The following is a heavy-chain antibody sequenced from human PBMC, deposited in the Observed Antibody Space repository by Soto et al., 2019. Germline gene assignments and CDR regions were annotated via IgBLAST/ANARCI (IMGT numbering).Heavy chain of an antibody. CDR3: ARGVGLLWFGETTPRPHNWFDP. CDR2: INPNSGGT. J-gene: IGHJ5*02. CDR1: GYTFTGYY. V-gene: IGHV1-2*04. D-gene: IGHD3-10*01. Sequence: ASVKVSCKASGYTFTGYYMHWVRQAPGQGLEWMGWINPNSGGTNYAQKFQGWVTMTRDTSISTAYMELSRLRSDDTAVYYCARGVGLLWFGETTPRPHNWFDPWGQGTLVTVSS.